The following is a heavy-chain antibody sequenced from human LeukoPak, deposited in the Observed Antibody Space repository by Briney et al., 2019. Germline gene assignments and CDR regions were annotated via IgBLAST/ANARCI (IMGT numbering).Heavy chain of an antibody. CDR2: ISAYNGNT. J-gene: IGHJ4*02. CDR1: GYTFTSYG. CDR3: ARAPGIAAADATDY. D-gene: IGHD6-13*01. Sequence: GASVKVSCKTSGYTFTSYGISWVRQAPGHGLEWMGWISAYNGNTNYAQKLQGRVTMTTDTSTSTAYMELRSLRSDDTAVYYCARAPGIAAADATDYWGQGTLVTVSS. V-gene: IGHV1-18*01.